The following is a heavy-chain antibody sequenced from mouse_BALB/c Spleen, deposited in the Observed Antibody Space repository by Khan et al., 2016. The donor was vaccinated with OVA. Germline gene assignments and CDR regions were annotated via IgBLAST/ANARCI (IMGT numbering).Heavy chain of an antibody. V-gene: IGHV1-20*02. D-gene: IGHD1-1*01. Sequence: EVQLQQSGPELVKPGASVKISCKASGYSFTGYFMNWVMQSHGKSLEWIGRINPHIGETLSNQKFKDKATLTVDESSSTAHMELRSLASEDSAVYYCTRIYRSDFDYWGQGTTLTVSS. CDR3: TRIYRSDFDY. CDR2: INPHIGET. J-gene: IGHJ2*01. CDR1: GYSFTGYF.